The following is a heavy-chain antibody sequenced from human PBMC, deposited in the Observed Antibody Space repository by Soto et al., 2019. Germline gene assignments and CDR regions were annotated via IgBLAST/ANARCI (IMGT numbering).Heavy chain of an antibody. D-gene: IGHD3-16*02. J-gene: IGHJ3*02. Sequence: PSETLSLTCTVSGGSISSYYWSWIRQPAGKGLEWIGRIYTSGSTNYNPSLKSRVTMSVDTSKNQFSLKLSSVTAADTAVYYCAITNYDYVWGSYRKEAFDIWGQGTMVTV. V-gene: IGHV4-4*07. CDR1: GGSISSYY. CDR2: IYTSGST. CDR3: AITNYDYVWGSYRKEAFDI.